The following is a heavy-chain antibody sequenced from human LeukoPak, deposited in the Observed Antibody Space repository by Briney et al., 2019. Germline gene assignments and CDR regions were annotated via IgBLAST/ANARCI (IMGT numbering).Heavy chain of an antibody. V-gene: IGHV3-7*01. Sequence: PGGSLRLSCAASGFTFSTYAMSWVRQAPGKGLEWVANIKQDGSEKYYVDSVKGRFTISRDNAKNSLYLQMNSLRAEDTAVYYCARSGGSYRLDYWGQGTLVTVSS. D-gene: IGHD1-26*01. CDR3: ARSGGSYRLDY. CDR1: GFTFSTYA. J-gene: IGHJ4*02. CDR2: IKQDGSEK.